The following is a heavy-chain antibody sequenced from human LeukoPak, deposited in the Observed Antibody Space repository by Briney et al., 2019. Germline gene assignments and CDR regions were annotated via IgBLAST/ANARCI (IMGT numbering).Heavy chain of an antibody. CDR1: GYTFTGYY. Sequence: ASVKVSCKASGYTFTGYYMHWVRQAPGQGLEWMGWINPNSGGTNYAQKLQGRVTMTRDTSISTAYMELSRLRSDDTAVYYCARVESGDYVWGSYRSTYFDYWGQGTLVTVSS. J-gene: IGHJ4*02. D-gene: IGHD3-16*02. CDR2: INPNSGGT. V-gene: IGHV1-2*02. CDR3: ARVESGDYVWGSYRSTYFDY.